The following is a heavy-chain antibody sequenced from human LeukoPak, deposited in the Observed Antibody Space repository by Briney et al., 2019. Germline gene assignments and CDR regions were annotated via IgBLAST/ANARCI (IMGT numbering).Heavy chain of an antibody. D-gene: IGHD3-3*01. V-gene: IGHV3-66*01. CDR3: ARAVRYDFWSGSKLQNYFDY. CDR2: IHTGGTT. J-gene: IGHJ4*02. Sequence: GGSLRLFCVASGIDISYHYVGWVRQAPGKGLEWVSVIHTGGTTHYADSVKGRFTVSKDTSNNTVFLQMNSLRVEDTAVYYCARAVRYDFWSGSKLQNYFDYWGQGTLVTVSS. CDR1: GIDISYHY.